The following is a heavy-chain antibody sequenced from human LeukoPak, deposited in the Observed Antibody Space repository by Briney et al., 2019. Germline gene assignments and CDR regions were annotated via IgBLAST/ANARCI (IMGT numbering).Heavy chain of an antibody. Sequence: GGSLRLSCAASGFTFSSYAMSWVRQAPGKGLEWVSAISGSGGSTYYADSVKGRFTISRDSSRNTLYLQMNSLRAEDTAVYYCAKWKLDAFDIWGQGTMVTVSS. CDR1: GFTFSSYA. CDR2: ISGSGGST. CDR3: AKWKLDAFDI. V-gene: IGHV3-23*01. J-gene: IGHJ3*02. D-gene: IGHD1-1*01.